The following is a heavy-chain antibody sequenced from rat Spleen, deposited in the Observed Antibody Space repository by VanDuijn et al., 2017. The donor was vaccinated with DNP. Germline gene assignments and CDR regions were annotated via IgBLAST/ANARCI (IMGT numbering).Heavy chain of an antibody. D-gene: IGHD1-10*01. CDR1: GFTFSTAW. CDR3: AGTPNYKGY. CDR2: IKASSNNYAT. V-gene: IGHV6-6*01. J-gene: IGHJ2*01. Sequence: EVQVLESGGGLVQPGNSLKLSCATSGFTFSTAWMYWYRQFPEKRLEWVARIKASSNNYATDYTESVKGRFTISRDDSKSSIYLQMNDLKEEDTATYYCAGTPNYKGYWGQGVMVTVSS.